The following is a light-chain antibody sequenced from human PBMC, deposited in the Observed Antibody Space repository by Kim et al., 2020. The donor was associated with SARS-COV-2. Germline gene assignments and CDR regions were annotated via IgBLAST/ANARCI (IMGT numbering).Light chain of an antibody. CDR1: QSIHNH. J-gene: IGKJ3*01. V-gene: IGKV1-39*01. CDR2: GAS. Sequence: PSVGDRVTIAYRSTQSIHNHFSWYLRRPRKAPTHLNNGASRLQSGVPSRVRGRGSGTDFTLSINSLQPENFATYFCQQSYSTPFTFGPGTKVDI. CDR3: QQSYSTPFT.